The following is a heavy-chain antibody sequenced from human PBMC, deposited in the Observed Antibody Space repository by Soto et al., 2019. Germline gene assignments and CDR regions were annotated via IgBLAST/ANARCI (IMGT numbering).Heavy chain of an antibody. Sequence: QLQLQESGSGLVKPSQTLSLTCAVSGGSISRGGYSWSWIRQPPGKGLEWIGYSYHTVSTYYNPSLKSRVTISVDRSTNQFSLKLSSVTAADTAVYSCARVPSPWGQGTLVTVSS. CDR2: SYHTVST. CDR3: ARVPSP. V-gene: IGHV4-30-2*01. J-gene: IGHJ5*02. CDR1: GGSISRGGYS.